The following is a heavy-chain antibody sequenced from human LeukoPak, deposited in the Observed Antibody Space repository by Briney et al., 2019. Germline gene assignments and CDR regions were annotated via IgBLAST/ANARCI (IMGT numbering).Heavy chain of an antibody. CDR1: GFTFSNYA. Sequence: GGSLRLSCAASGFTFSNYAMTWVRQVPGKGLEWVSAISGSGGSTYYADSVKGLFTVSRDNSKNTLYLQLNSLRAEDTAVYYCAKDRGGSDYWGQGTLVTVSS. CDR2: ISGSGGST. CDR3: AKDRGGSDY. J-gene: IGHJ4*02. D-gene: IGHD1-26*01. V-gene: IGHV3-23*01.